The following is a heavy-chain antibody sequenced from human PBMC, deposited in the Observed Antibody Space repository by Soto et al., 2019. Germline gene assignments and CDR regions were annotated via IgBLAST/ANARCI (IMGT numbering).Heavy chain of an antibody. D-gene: IGHD2-2*01. V-gene: IGHV1-69*13. Sequence: ASVKVSCKASGGTFSSYAISWVRQAPGQGLEWMGGIIPIFGTANYAQKFQGRVTITADESTSTAYMELSSLRSEDTAVYYCARSEHEYCSSTSCYVHVGYYYYYGMDVWGQGTTVTVSS. CDR1: GGTFSSYA. CDR2: IIPIFGTA. CDR3: ARSEHEYCSSTSCYVHVGYYYYYGMDV. J-gene: IGHJ6*02.